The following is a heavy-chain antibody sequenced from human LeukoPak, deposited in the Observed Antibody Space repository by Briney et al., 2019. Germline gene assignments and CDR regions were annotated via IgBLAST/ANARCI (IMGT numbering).Heavy chain of an antibody. Sequence: TSETLSLTCTVSGGSISSYYWSWIRQPPGNGLEWIGYIYYSGSTNYNPSLKSRVTISVDTSKNQFSLNLSSVTAADTAVYYCARYYYGSGSLRFDYWGQGTLVTVSS. CDR2: IYYSGST. V-gene: IGHV4-59*01. CDR1: GGSISSYY. D-gene: IGHD3-10*01. CDR3: ARYYYGSGSLRFDY. J-gene: IGHJ4*02.